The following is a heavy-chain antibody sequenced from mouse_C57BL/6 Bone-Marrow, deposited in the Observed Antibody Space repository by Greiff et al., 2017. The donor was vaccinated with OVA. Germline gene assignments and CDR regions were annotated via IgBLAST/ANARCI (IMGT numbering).Heavy chain of an antibody. V-gene: IGHV1-22*01. CDR2: INPNNGGT. Sequence: EVKLQESGPELVKPGASVKMSCKASGYTFTDYNMHWVKQSHGKSLEWIGYINPNNGGTSYNQKFKGKATLTVNKSSSTAYMELRSLTSEDSAVYYCARQLRLLDYWGQGTTLTVSS. CDR1: GYTFTDYN. CDR3: ARQLRLLDY. D-gene: IGHD3-2*02. J-gene: IGHJ2*01.